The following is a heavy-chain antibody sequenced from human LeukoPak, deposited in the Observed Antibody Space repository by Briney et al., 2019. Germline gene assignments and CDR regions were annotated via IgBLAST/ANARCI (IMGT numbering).Heavy chain of an antibody. J-gene: IGHJ4*02. D-gene: IGHD3-22*01. CDR2: ISYDGSNK. V-gene: IGHV3-30*18. CDR3: AKDRGPYDSSGIDY. Sequence: PGRSLRLSCAASGFTFSSYGMHWVRQAPGKGLEWVAVISYDGSNKYYADSVKGRFTISRDNSKNTLYLQMNSLRAEDTAVYYCAKDRGPYDSSGIDYWGQGTLVTVSS. CDR1: GFTFSSYG.